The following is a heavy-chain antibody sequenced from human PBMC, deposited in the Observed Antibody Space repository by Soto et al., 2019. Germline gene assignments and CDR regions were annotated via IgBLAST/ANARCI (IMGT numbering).Heavy chain of an antibody. CDR1: GGSISSSSYY. CDR2: IYYSGST. J-gene: IGHJ4*02. Sequence: NPSETLSLSCTVSGGSISSSSYYWGWIRQPPGKGLEWIGSIYYSGSTYYNPSLKSRVTISVDTSKNQFSLKLSSVTAADTAVYYCARHIVGGWQYYFDYWGQGTLVTVSS. CDR3: ARHIVGGWQYYFDY. V-gene: IGHV4-39*01. D-gene: IGHD6-19*01.